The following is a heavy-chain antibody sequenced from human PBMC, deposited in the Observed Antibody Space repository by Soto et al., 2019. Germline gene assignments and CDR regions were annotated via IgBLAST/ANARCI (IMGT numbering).Heavy chain of an antibody. J-gene: IGHJ5*02. V-gene: IGHV3-21*01. D-gene: IGHD2-2*01. Sequence: PGGSLRLSCAASGFTFSTYWMNWVRQAPGKGLEWVSSISSSSSYIYYADSVKGRFTISRDNAKNSLYLQMNSLRAEDTAVYYCARDVVVVPAAIHWFDPWGQGTLVTV. CDR2: ISSSSSYI. CDR1: GFTFSTYW. CDR3: ARDVVVVPAAIHWFDP.